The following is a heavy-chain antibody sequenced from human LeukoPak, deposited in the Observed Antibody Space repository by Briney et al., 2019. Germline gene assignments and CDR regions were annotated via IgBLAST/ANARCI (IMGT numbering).Heavy chain of an antibody. CDR3: ARTQHDYGDYRNWFDP. D-gene: IGHD4-17*01. J-gene: IGHJ5*02. V-gene: IGHV3-7*01. Sequence: GGSLRLSCAASGFTFSSYSMNWVRQAPGKGLEWVANIKQDGSEKYYVDSVKGRFTISRDNAKNSLYLQMNSLRAEDTAVYYCARTQHDYGDYRNWFDPWGQGTLVTVSS. CDR1: GFTFSSYS. CDR2: IKQDGSEK.